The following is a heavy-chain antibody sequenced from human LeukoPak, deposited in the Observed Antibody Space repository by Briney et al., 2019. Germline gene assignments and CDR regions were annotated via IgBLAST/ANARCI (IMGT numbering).Heavy chain of an antibody. Sequence: SGPRLVKPSETLSLTCTVSGGSISSSSYYWGWIRQPPGKGLEWIGSIYYSGSTYYNPSLKTRVTISVDTSKNQFSLNLTSLTAADTAVYYCARDRKYYYHMDVWGKGTTVTVSS. D-gene: IGHD1-14*01. J-gene: IGHJ6*03. CDR3: ARDRKYYYHMDV. V-gene: IGHV4-39*07. CDR2: IYYSGST. CDR1: GGSISSSSYY.